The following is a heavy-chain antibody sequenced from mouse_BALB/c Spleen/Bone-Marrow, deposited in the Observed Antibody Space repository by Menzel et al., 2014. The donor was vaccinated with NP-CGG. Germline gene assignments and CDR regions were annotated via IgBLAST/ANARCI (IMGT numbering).Heavy chain of an antibody. Sequence: VQRVESGAELMKPGASVKISCKATGYTFSSYWIEWVKQRPGHGLEWIGEILPGSGSTNYNEKFKGKATFTADTSSNTAYMQLSSLTSEDSAVYYCARRGLRRGYYFDYWGQGTTLTVSS. J-gene: IGHJ2*01. CDR3: ARRGLRRGYYFDY. CDR2: ILPGSGST. CDR1: GYTFSSYW. V-gene: IGHV1-9*01. D-gene: IGHD2-4*01.